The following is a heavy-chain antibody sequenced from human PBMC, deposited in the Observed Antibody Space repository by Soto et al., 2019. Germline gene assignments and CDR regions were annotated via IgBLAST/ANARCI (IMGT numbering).Heavy chain of an antibody. CDR1: GYTFTSYA. Sequence: ASVKVSCKASGYTFTSYAMHWVRQAPGQRLEWMGWINAGNGNTKYSQKFQGRVTITRDTSASTAYMELSSLRSEDTAVYYCARAPRITMVRGVISNWFDPWGQGTLVPVSS. J-gene: IGHJ5*02. V-gene: IGHV1-3*01. D-gene: IGHD3-10*01. CDR3: ARAPRITMVRGVISNWFDP. CDR2: INAGNGNT.